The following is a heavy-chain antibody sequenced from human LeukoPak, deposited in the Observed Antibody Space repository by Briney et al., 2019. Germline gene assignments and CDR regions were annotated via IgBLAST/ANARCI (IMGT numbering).Heavy chain of an antibody. D-gene: IGHD2-2*01. CDR1: GGSISSYY. Sequence: SETLSLTCTVSGGSISSYYWSWIRQPAGKGLEWIGRIYTSGSTNYNPSLKSRVTMSVDTSKNQFSLKLSSVTAADPAVYYCARDRPFRTRYCNSTSCYALSAFDIWGQGTMVTVSS. CDR2: IYTSGST. V-gene: IGHV4-4*07. J-gene: IGHJ3*02. CDR3: ARDRPFRTRYCNSTSCYALSAFDI.